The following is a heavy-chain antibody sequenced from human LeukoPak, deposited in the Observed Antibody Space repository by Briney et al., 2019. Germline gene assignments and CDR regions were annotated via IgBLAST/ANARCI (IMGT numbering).Heavy chain of an antibody. CDR3: ARSMTYRSTWYTDY. Sequence: SETLSLTCTVSGGSISRGDYYWSWIRQPPGKGLEWIGYIFNSGRTNYNPSLKSRVTISVDTSKNQFSLKLSSVTAADTAVYYCARSMTYRSTWYTDYWGQGTLVTVSS. J-gene: IGHJ4*02. V-gene: IGHV4-61*08. D-gene: IGHD6-13*01. CDR1: GGSISRGDYY. CDR2: IFNSGRT.